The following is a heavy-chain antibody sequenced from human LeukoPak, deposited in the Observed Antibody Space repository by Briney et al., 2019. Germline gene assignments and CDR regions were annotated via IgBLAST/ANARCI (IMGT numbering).Heavy chain of an antibody. Sequence: RGSLRLSCAASGFSFRSSAMSWVRQAPGKGPEWVSAISGSGDSTYYADSVKGRFTISRDNSKNTLYLQMNSLRAEDTAVYYCAKVEATYGSGSYYPWVYWGQGTLVTVSS. J-gene: IGHJ4*02. CDR1: GFSFRSSA. V-gene: IGHV3-23*01. CDR3: AKVEATYGSGSYYPWVY. D-gene: IGHD3-10*01. CDR2: ISGSGDST.